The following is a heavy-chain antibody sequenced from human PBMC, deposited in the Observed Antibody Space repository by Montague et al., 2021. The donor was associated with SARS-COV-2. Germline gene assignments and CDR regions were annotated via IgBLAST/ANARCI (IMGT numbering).Heavy chain of an antibody. CDR2: IYYSGST. J-gene: IGHJ4*02. CDR3: ARRGLYCSDVHCAADY. Sequence: SQTLSLTCSVSGTSVTSSRFYWGWVRQPPGKGLEWIGSIYYSGSTQYNPSLKSRVTISADTSKNQFSLKLSSVTAADTATYYCARRGLYCSDVHCAADYWGQGTLVTVSS. V-gene: IGHV4-39*01. CDR1: GTSVTSSRFY. D-gene: IGHD2-15*01.